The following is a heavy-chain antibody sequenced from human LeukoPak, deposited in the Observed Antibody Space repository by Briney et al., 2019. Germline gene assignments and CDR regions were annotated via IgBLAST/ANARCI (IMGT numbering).Heavy chain of an antibody. CDR3: ARGAGYYYDSSGPYWYFDL. J-gene: IGHJ2*01. CDR2: ISDDGSRQ. V-gene: IGHV3-30-3*01. CDR1: GFTFSNYA. Sequence: GGSLRLSCAATGFTFSNYAIHWGRQAPGKGLEWVAFISDDGSRQHYADSVKGRFTISRDNAKNSLYLQMNSLRAEDTAVYYCARGAGYYYDSSGPYWYFDLWGRGTLVTVSS. D-gene: IGHD3-22*01.